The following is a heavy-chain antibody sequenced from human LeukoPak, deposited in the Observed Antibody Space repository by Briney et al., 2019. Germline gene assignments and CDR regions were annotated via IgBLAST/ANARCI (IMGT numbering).Heavy chain of an antibody. CDR3: ARGYSYADNGVYGMDV. D-gene: IGHD5-18*01. V-gene: IGHV1-69*13. Sequence: ASVKVSCKASGGTLSSYAISWVRQAPGRGLEWMGGIIPIFGTANYAQKFQGRVTITADESTSTAYMELSSLRSEDTAVYYCARGYSYADNGVYGMDVWGQGTTVTVSS. J-gene: IGHJ6*02. CDR2: IIPIFGTA. CDR1: GGTLSSYA.